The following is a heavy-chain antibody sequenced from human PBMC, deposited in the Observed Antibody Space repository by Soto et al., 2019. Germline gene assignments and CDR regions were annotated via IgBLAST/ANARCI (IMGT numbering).Heavy chain of an antibody. J-gene: IGHJ4*02. CDR1: GFTFNTYG. CDR3: AKSPNFYCSSPYCYKVYFDF. CDR2: ISYDGSDK. V-gene: IGHV3-30*18. D-gene: IGHD2-21*01. Sequence: QEQLVESGGGVVQPGRSLRLSCAASGFTFNTYGMHWLRQAPGKGLEWVAVISYDGSDKYYADSVKGRFIISRDNSKNTLYLQMNSLRAEDTAIYYCAKSPNFYCSSPYCYKVYFDFWGQGALVTVSS.